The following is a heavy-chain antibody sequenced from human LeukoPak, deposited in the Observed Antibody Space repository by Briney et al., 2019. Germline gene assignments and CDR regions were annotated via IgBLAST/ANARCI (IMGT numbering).Heavy chain of an antibody. D-gene: IGHD3-22*01. V-gene: IGHV3-23*01. CDR2: ISGGGSGT. CDR3: AKAVGSSGYFSRDAFDI. CDR1: GFTFSSYA. J-gene: IGHJ3*02. Sequence: GGSLRLSCAPSGFTFSSYAMSWVRQAPGKGLEWVAVISGGGSGTYYADSVRGRFTISRDNSKDTVYLQMNSLRAEDTAIYYCAKAVGSSGYFSRDAFDIWGQGTMVTVSS.